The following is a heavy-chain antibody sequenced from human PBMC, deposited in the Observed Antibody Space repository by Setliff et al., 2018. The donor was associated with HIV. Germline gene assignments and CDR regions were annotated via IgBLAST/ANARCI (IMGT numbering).Heavy chain of an antibody. V-gene: IGHV2-70*11. J-gene: IGHJ4*02. Sequence: ESGPTLVNPTETLTLTCNFSGFSRSSAGMAVGWIRQPPGKALEWLARIAWTDAKNYNTSLKTRLTVSWDTSKNQVVLTMTNMDPVDTGTYYCARIYGLSPPVWGQGTQVTVSS. CDR2: IAWTDAK. CDR3: ARIYGLSPPV. D-gene: IGHD2-2*01. CDR1: GFSRSSAGMA.